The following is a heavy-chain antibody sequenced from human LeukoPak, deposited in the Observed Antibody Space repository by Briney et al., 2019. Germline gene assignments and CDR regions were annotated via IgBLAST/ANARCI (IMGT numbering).Heavy chain of an antibody. CDR3: ARQGSVDIVATSDFDY. Sequence: PSETLSLTCNVSGGSISSSIYYWGWIRQPPGKGLEWIGSIYYSGSTYYNPSLKSRVTISVDTSKNQFSLKLSSVTAADTAVYYCARQGSVDIVATSDFDYWGQGTLVTVSS. CDR2: IYYSGST. CDR1: GGSISSSIYY. J-gene: IGHJ4*02. D-gene: IGHD5-12*01. V-gene: IGHV4-39*01.